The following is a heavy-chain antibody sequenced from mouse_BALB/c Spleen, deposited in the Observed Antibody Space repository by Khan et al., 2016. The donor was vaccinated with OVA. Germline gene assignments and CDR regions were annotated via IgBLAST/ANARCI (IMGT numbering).Heavy chain of an antibody. CDR1: GYTFTDYN. D-gene: IGHD2-4*01. V-gene: IGHV1S29*02. Sequence: VQLQQSGPELVKPGASVKISCKASGYTFTDYNMHWVKQSHGKSLDWIGYIYPYNGGTGYNQKFKSKATLTVDNSSSTAYMERRSLTSEDSAVYYWARSRGPGYDYCFDYWGQGTTLTVSS. CDR2: IYPYNGGT. J-gene: IGHJ2*01. CDR3: ARSRGPGYDYCFDY.